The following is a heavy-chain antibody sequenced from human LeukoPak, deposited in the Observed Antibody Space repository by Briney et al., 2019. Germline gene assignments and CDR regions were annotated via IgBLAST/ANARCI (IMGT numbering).Heavy chain of an antibody. Sequence: PGGSLRLSCAASGFSFSSFWMSWVRQAPGKGLEWVANIKQDGSEKYYVDSVKGRFTISRDNARNSLYLQMNSLRAEDTAVYYCARDFYHDSSGLSLYWGQGTLVTVSS. J-gene: IGHJ4*02. CDR1: GFSFSSFW. CDR2: IKQDGSEK. V-gene: IGHV3-7*01. CDR3: ARDFYHDSSGLSLY. D-gene: IGHD3-22*01.